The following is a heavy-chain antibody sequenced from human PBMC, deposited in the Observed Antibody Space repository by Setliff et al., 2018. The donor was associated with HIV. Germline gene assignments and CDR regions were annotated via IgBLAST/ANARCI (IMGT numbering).Heavy chain of an antibody. CDR3: ARHRDSSGWYGDYYYYMDV. Sequence: PSENLSLTCTVSGYSISSGYYWGWIRQPPGKGLEWIGSIYYSGSTYYNPSLKSRVTISVDTSKNQFSLKLSSVTAADTAVYYCARHRDSSGWYGDYYYYMDVWGKGTTVTVSS. D-gene: IGHD6-19*01. CDR1: GYSISSGYY. V-gene: IGHV4-38-2*02. J-gene: IGHJ6*03. CDR2: IYYSGST.